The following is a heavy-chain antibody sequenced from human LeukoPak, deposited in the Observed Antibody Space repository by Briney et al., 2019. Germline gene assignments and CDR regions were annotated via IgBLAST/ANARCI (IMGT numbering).Heavy chain of an antibody. V-gene: IGHV5-51*01. Sequence: GESLKISCQGSGFTFTKNWIGWVRQMPGKGLEWMGIIYPGDSDTRYSLSFQGQVTISADKSIRTAYLQWTSLKASDTAMYFCGRRGDLVGELSTGGLDLWGQGTMVTVSS. CDR3: GRRGDLVGELSTGGLDL. D-gene: IGHD2-2*01. J-gene: IGHJ3*01. CDR1: GFTFTKNW. CDR2: IYPGDSDT.